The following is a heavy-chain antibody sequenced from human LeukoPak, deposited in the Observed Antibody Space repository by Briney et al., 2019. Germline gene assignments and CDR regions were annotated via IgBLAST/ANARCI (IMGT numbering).Heavy chain of an antibody. CDR3: ARYRGRNGSNYYFDS. Sequence: KSSETLSLTCGVYGGSFSGYYWSWIRQPPGKGLEWIGEIIHTGSTNYNPSLKSRVTISIDTSKSQFSLRLSSVTAADTAVYYCARYRGRNGSNYYFDSWGQGILVTVSS. D-gene: IGHD2-15*01. CDR1: GGSFSGYY. J-gene: IGHJ4*02. CDR2: IIHTGST. V-gene: IGHV4-34*12.